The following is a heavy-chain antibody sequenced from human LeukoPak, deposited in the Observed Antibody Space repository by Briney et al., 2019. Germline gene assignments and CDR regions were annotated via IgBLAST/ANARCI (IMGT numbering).Heavy chain of an antibody. J-gene: IGHJ4*02. CDR3: ARHQYYDILTGADY. V-gene: IGHV3-66*04. D-gene: IGHD3-9*01. CDR2: IYSGGST. Sequence: GGSLRLSCAASGFTVSSNYMSWVRQAPGKGLEWVSVIYSGGSTYYADSVKGRFTISRDNSKNTLYLQMNSLRAEDTAVYYCARHQYYDILTGADYWGQGTLVTVSS. CDR1: GFTVSSNY.